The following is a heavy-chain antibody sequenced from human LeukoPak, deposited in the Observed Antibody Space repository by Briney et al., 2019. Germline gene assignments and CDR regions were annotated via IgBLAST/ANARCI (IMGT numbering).Heavy chain of an antibody. Sequence: GGSLRLSCAASGFTFSSYAMHWVRQAPGKGLEWVAVISYDGSNKYYADSVKGRFTISRDNSKNTLYLQMNSLRAEDTAVYYCARGGSNYGDYEDFDYWGQGTLVTVSS. CDR3: ARGGSNYGDYEDFDY. CDR1: GFTFSSYA. CDR2: ISYDGSNK. D-gene: IGHD4-17*01. V-gene: IGHV3-30-3*01. J-gene: IGHJ4*02.